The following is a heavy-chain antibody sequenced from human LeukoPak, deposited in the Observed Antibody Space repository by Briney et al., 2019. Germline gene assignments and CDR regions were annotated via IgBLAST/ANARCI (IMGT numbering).Heavy chain of an antibody. D-gene: IGHD6-19*01. CDR2: TVSRGTT. Sequence: GGSLRLSCVASGFTFTSDAMNWVRQAPGKGLEWVSSTVSRGTTQYADSVKGRFAVSRDTFKNTLYLQMNSLRADDTAVYYCAKCSTSAYTTGWCNWIDPWGQGTLVTVSS. V-gene: IGHV3-23*01. CDR3: AKCSTSAYTTGWCNWIDP. J-gene: IGHJ5*02. CDR1: GFTFTSDA.